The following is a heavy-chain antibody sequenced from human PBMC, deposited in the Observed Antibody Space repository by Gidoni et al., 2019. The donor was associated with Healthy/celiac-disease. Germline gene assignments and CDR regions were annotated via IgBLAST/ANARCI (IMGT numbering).Heavy chain of an antibody. Sequence: DVQLVESVGCFVQPGGSLRLSCAASGSTFSGYEMNWVRQAQGKGLEWVSYISSSGSTIHYADSVTCRFTISRANAKNSLYLQMNSLRAEDTAVYYCARDLGRGYYYWYFDLWGRGTLVTVSS. J-gene: IGHJ2*01. D-gene: IGHD3-3*01. V-gene: IGHV3-48*03. CDR3: ARDLGRGYYYWYFDL. CDR2: ISSSGSTI. CDR1: GSTFSGYE.